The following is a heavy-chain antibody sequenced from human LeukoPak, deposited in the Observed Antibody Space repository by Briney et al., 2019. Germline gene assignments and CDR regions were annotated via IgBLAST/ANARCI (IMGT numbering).Heavy chain of an antibody. V-gene: IGHV3-23*01. CDR3: AKDVGYCSSTSCYSDP. J-gene: IGHJ5*02. CDR1: GFTFSSYA. CDR2: ISGSGGST. Sequence: GGSLRLSCAASGFTFSSYAMGWVRQAPGKGLEWVSAISGSGGSTYYADSVKGRFTISRDNSKNTLYLQMNSLRAEDTAVYYCAKDVGYCSSTSCYSDPWGQGTPVTVSS. D-gene: IGHD2-2*02.